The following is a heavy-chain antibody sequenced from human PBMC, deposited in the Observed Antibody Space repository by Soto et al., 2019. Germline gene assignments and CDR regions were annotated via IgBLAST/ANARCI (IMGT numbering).Heavy chain of an antibody. CDR1: GGSISDTAYY. V-gene: IGHV4-39*01. CDR2: VYYTGSS. J-gene: IGHJ4*02. CDR3: ASLKSGPGDY. Sequence: SETLSLSCTVSGGSISDTAYYWGWIRQSPAKGLEWIGSVYYTGSSYYKPSLKSRVTISIDTSKNQFSLKVYSVTAADTAVYYCASLKSGPGDYWGQGTLDTGSS.